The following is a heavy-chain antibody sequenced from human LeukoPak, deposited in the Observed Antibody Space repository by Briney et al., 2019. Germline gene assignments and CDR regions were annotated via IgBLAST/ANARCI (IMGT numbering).Heavy chain of an antibody. D-gene: IGHD2-15*01. CDR1: GFPFVDYG. Sequence: PGGSLRLSCAASGFPFVDYGMNWVRQGPGKGLEWVSRINWNGGSTGYADSVKGRFTISRDNAKKSLYLQMNSLRAEDTALYYCARDSFYCSGGSCYSAYYFDYWGQGSLVAVSS. J-gene: IGHJ4*02. CDR3: ARDSFYCSGGSCYSAYYFDY. V-gene: IGHV3-20*04. CDR2: INWNGGST.